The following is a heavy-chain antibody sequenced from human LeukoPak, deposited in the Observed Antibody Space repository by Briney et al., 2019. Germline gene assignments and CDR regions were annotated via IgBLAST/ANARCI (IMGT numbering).Heavy chain of an antibody. V-gene: IGHV3-23*01. D-gene: IGHD6-13*01. J-gene: IGHJ4*02. CDR1: GFTFSSYA. CDR2: ISGSGGST. Sequence: GGSLRLSCAASGFTFSSYAMSWVRQAPGKGLEWVSAISGSGGSTYYADSVKGRFTISRDNSKNTLYLQMNSLRAEDTAVYYCAKDVRSRSNSYYFDYWGQGTLVTVSS. CDR3: AKDVRSRSNSYYFDY.